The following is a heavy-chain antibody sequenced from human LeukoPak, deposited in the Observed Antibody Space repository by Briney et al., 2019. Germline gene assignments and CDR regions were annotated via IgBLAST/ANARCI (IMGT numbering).Heavy chain of an antibody. CDR1: GFTFSSYG. V-gene: IGHV3-30*03. Sequence: GGSLRLSCAASGFTFSSYGMHWVRQAPGKGLEWVAVISYDGSNKYYADSVKGRFTISRDNSKNTLYLQMNSLRAEDTAVYYCARGRKVAAAAPGWFDPWGQGTLVTVSS. CDR2: ISYDGSNK. CDR3: ARGRKVAAAAPGWFDP. D-gene: IGHD6-13*01. J-gene: IGHJ5*02.